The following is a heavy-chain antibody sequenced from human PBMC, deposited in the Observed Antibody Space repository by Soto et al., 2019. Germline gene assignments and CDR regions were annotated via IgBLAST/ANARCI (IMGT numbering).Heavy chain of an antibody. CDR1: GFTFSSYG. CDR2: ISYDGSNK. J-gene: IGHJ6*02. Sequence: PGGSLRLSCAASGFTFSSYGMHWVRQAPGKGLEWVAVISYDGSNKYYADSVKGRFTISRDNSKNTLYLQMNSLRAEDTAVYYCAKDWTDYGDYVRGYYYGMDVWGQGTTVTVSS. V-gene: IGHV3-30*18. CDR3: AKDWTDYGDYVRGYYYGMDV. D-gene: IGHD4-17*01.